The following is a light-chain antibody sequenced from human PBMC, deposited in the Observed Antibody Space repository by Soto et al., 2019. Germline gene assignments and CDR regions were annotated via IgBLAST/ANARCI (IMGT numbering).Light chain of an antibody. CDR2: DAI. J-gene: IGKJ5*01. CDR1: QNVRSY. Sequence: EIVLTQSPATLSLSPGERATLSCRASQNVRSYLAWYQQKPGQAPRLLIHDAISRATGIPARFSGSGSGTDFTLTISSLEPEDFAVYYCQQRTNWPTSTFGKGTRLEIK. V-gene: IGKV3-11*01. CDR3: QQRTNWPTST.